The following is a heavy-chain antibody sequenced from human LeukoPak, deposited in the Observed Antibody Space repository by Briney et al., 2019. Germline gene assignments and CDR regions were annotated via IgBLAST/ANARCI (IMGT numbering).Heavy chain of an antibody. J-gene: IGHJ5*02. CDR2: IIPIFGTA. D-gene: IGHD3-10*01. CDR3: VRDVYGSGSYYPVEVWFDP. Sequence: RRASVKVSCKASGGTFSNYAISWVRQAPGQGLEWMGGIIPIFGTANYAQKFRGRVTITADKSTRTAYMELSSLRSEDTAVYYCVRDVYGSGSYYPVEVWFDPWGQGTLVTVSS. CDR1: GGTFSNYA. V-gene: IGHV1-69*06.